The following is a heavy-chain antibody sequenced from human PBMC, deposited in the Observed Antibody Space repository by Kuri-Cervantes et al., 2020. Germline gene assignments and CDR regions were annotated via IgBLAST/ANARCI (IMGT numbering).Heavy chain of an antibody. CDR2: ISAYNGNT. J-gene: IGHJ5*02. CDR1: GYTFTSYG. D-gene: IGHD1-7*01. Sequence: ASVKVSCKASGYTFTSYGISWVRQAPGQGLEWMGWISAYNGNTNYAQKFQGRVTMTRDTSISTAYMELSRLTSDDTAVYYCARGSLITGTRWFDPWGQGTLVTVSS. CDR3: ARGSLITGTRWFDP. V-gene: IGHV1-18*01.